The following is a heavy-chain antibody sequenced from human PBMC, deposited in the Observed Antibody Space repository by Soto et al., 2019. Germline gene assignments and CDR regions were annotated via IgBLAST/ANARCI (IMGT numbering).Heavy chain of an antibody. Sequence: PGGSLRLSCAASGLTFSSHAMSWVRQAPGKGLEWVSGTSASGAVTYYADSVKGRFTMSRDNAKNTLWLQMNSLRVEDTAVYYCIDGGATGPPPLDPWGQGTLVTVSS. CDR1: GLTFSSHA. CDR3: IDGGATGPPPLDP. V-gene: IGHV3-23*01. CDR2: TSASGAVT. J-gene: IGHJ5*02. D-gene: IGHD3-9*01.